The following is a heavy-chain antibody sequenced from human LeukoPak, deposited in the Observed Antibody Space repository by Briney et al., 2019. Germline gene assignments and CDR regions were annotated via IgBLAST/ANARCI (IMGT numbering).Heavy chain of an antibody. Sequence: GGSLRLSCAASEFTFSRYWMHWVRQVPGKGLVWVSRINSDGSSTSYADSVKGRFTISRDNAKNTLYLQMDSLRAEDTAVYYCARGPSSNWYGHDYWGQGTLVTVSS. CDR3: ARGPSSNWYGHDY. D-gene: IGHD6-13*01. CDR1: EFTFSRYW. J-gene: IGHJ4*02. CDR2: INSDGSST. V-gene: IGHV3-74*01.